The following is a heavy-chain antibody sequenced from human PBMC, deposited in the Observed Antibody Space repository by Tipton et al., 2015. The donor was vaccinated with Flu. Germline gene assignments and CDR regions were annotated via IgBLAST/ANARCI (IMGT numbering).Heavy chain of an antibody. V-gene: IGHV5-51*03. J-gene: IGHJ4*02. Sequence: VQLVQSGAEVKKPGEYLKISCKGSGYTFTKYWIGWVRQIPGKGLELMGIIYPGDSDTRYSPSFKGQVTISADMSISTAYQHWSSLKATDTAIYYCVRYVRTSTTAKTMGMDGGQGTLVTVSS. CDR1: GYTFTKYW. CDR2: IYPGDSDT. D-gene: IGHD7-27*01. CDR3: VRYVRTSTTAKTMGMD.